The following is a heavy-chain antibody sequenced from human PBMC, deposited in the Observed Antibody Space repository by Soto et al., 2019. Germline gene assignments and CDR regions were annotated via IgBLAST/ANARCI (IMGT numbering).Heavy chain of an antibody. CDR3: AKEGCSGGICFGFDD. CDR2: KSWNGGDE. D-gene: IGHD2-15*01. Sequence: QVQLVESGGGVVQPGGSLRLSCEASGFTFGHYGMHWVRQAPGKGLEWVAVKSWNGGDEFYPDSVKGRFTISRDNSRNVLYLQMNSLRPEDTGVYFCAKEGCSGGICFGFDDWGQGTLVTVSS. CDR1: GFTFGHYG. J-gene: IGHJ4*02. V-gene: IGHV3-30*18.